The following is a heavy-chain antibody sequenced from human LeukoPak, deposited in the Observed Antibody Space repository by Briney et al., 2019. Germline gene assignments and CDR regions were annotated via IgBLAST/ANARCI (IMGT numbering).Heavy chain of an antibody. CDR1: GGSFSGYY. D-gene: IGHD3-22*01. J-gene: IGHJ4*02. CDR2: INHSGST. CDR3: ARVPPPTGYDSSAY. V-gene: IGHV4-34*01. Sequence: SETLSLTCAVYGGSFSGYYWSWIRQPPGKGLEWIGEINHSGSTNYNPSLKSRVTISVDTSKNQFSLKLSSVTAADTAVYYCARVPPPTGYDSSAYWGQGTLVTVSS.